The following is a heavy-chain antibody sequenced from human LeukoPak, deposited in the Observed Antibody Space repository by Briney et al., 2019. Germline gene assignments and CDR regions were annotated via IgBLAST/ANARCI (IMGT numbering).Heavy chain of an antibody. D-gene: IGHD3-10*01. CDR3: ARDGAFMVPGAFDI. J-gene: IGHJ3*02. Sequence: ASVKVSCKASGGTFSSYAISWVRQAPGQGLEWMGRIIPIIGIANYAQKFQGRVTITADKSTSTAYMELSSLRSEDTAVYYCARDGAFMVPGAFDIWGQGTMVTVSS. CDR2: IIPIIGIA. V-gene: IGHV1-69*04. CDR1: GGTFSSYA.